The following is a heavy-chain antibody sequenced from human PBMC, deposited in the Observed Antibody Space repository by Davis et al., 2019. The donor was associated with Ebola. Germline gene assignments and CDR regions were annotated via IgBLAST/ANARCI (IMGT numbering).Heavy chain of an antibody. CDR2: ISSSSSYI. V-gene: IGHV3-21*04. CDR1: GFTFSSYG. Sequence: PGGSLRLSCAASGFTFSSYGMHWVRQAPGKGLEWVSSISSSSSYIYYADSVKGRFTIPRDNAKNSLYLQMNSLRAEDTAVYYCARVLVDTAMVYYYYGMDVWGQGTTVTVSS. CDR3: ARVLVDTAMVYYYYGMDV. J-gene: IGHJ6*02. D-gene: IGHD5-18*01.